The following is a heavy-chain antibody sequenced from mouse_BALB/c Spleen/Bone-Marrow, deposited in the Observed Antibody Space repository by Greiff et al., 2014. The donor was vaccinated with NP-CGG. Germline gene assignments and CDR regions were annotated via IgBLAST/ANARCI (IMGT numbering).Heavy chain of an antibody. CDR1: GYTFTSYW. CDR2: IAPGSGST. CDR3: ARGGDYYGSSSFAY. V-gene: IGHV1S41*01. Sequence: DLVKPGASVKPSCKASGYTFTSYWINWIKQRPGQGLEWIGRIAPGSGSTYYNEMFKGKATLTVDTSSSTAYIQLSSLSSEDSAVYFCARGGDYYGSSSFAYWGQGTLVTVSA. D-gene: IGHD1-1*01. J-gene: IGHJ3*01.